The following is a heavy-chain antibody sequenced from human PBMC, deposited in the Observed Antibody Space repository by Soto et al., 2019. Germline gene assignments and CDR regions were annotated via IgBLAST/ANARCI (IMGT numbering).Heavy chain of an antibody. CDR1: GFTFSTHG. CDR3: AGGSRGSGLHWYFDL. Sequence: ESGGGVVQPGRSLRLSCAASGFTFSTHGMHWVRQAPGKGLEWVTVISYDGSNEYYADSVKGRFTISRDNSKNTLYLQMNSPRAEDTAVFYFAGGSRGSGLHWYFDLWGRGTLVTVSS. D-gene: IGHD2-15*01. V-gene: IGHV3-30*03. CDR2: ISYDGSNE. J-gene: IGHJ2*01.